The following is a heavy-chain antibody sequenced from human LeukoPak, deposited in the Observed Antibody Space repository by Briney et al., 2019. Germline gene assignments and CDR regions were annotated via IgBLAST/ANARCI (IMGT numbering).Heavy chain of an antibody. Sequence: PGGSLRLSCAASGFTFSSYSMNWVRQAPGKGLEWVSSISSSSSYIYYADSVKGRFTISRDNAKNSLYLQMNSLRAEDTAVYYCARDPGGGARYFDYWGQGTLVTVSS. CDR2: ISSSSSYI. CDR1: GFTFSSYS. D-gene: IGHD3-16*01. J-gene: IGHJ4*02. CDR3: ARDPGGGARYFDY. V-gene: IGHV3-21*01.